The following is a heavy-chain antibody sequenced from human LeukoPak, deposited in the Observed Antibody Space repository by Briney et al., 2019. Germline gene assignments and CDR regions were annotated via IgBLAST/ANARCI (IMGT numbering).Heavy chain of an antibody. Sequence: PSETLSLTCAVYGGSFSGYYWSWTRQPPGKGLEWIGEINHSGSTNYNPSLKSRVTISVDTSKNQFSLKLSSVTAADTAVYYCARASRGYWGQGTLVTVSS. J-gene: IGHJ4*02. CDR2: INHSGST. CDR1: GGSFSGYY. D-gene: IGHD6-13*01. CDR3: ARASRGY. V-gene: IGHV4-34*01.